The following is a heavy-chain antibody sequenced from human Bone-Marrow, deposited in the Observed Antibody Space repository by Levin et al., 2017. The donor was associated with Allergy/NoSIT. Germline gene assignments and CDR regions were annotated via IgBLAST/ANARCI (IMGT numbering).Heavy chain of an antibody. J-gene: IGHJ4*02. CDR2: INVNGGRT. D-gene: IGHD1-1*01. CDR1: GFTFSSFA. Sequence: GGSLRLSCAASGFTFSSFAMSWVRQAPGKGLEWVSSINVNGGRTNYADSVKGRFTVSRDNSKDTLYLQMSSLRGEDTAVYYCAKEGPYWNYFDSWGQGTLVTVSS. CDR3: AKEGPYWNYFDS. V-gene: IGHV3-23*01.